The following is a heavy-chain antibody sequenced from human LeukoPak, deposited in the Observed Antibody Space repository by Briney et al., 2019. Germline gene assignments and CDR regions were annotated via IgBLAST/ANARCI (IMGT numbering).Heavy chain of an antibody. CDR3: ARVGRSRGSLPNSYYYMDV. Sequence: SVKVSCNASGDIFNSYSVSWVRQAPGQGLEWMGGIIPIFGSTNYAQKFQGRATITTDQSTRTAYMELNSLSSDDTAVYYCARVGRSRGSLPNSYYYMDVWGKGTTVTVSS. CDR2: IIPIFGST. V-gene: IGHV1-69*05. J-gene: IGHJ6*03. CDR1: GDIFNSYS. D-gene: IGHD1-26*01.